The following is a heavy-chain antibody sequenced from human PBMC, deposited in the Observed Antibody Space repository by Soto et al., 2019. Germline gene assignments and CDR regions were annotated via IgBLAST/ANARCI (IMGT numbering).Heavy chain of an antibody. Sequence: GGSLRLSCAASGFTLSTFGIHWVRQAPGKGLEWVALVSYDESHVYYADSVKGRFAISRDISKNTVYLQMNSLRADDTAVYFCTRWDGRCSGGSCFFDSWGQGTLVTVSS. CDR3: TRWDGRCSGGSCFFDS. V-gene: IGHV3-33*08. D-gene: IGHD2-15*01. J-gene: IGHJ4*02. CDR1: GFTLSTFG. CDR2: VSYDESHV.